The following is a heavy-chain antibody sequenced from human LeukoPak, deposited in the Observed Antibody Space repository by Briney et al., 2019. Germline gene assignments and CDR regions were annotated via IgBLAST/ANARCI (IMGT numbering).Heavy chain of an antibody. CDR2: IKSKTDGGTT. Sequence: KPGGSLRLSCAASGFTFSNAWMSWVRQAPGKGLEWVGRIKSKTDGGTTDYAAPVKGRFTISRDDSKNTLYLQMNSLKTEDTAVYYCTTAGSWFGNYYYYGMDVWGQGTTVTVSS. J-gene: IGHJ6*02. V-gene: IGHV3-15*01. D-gene: IGHD3-10*01. CDR3: TTAGSWFGNYYYYGMDV. CDR1: GFTFSNAW.